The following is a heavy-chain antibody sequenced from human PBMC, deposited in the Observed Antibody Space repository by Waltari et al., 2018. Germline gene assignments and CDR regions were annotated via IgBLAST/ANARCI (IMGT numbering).Heavy chain of an antibody. D-gene: IGHD1-26*01. CDR1: DYNITDVS. Sequence: QVQLLQAGDEENRPGASVKDCGKVTDYNITDVSMRWGRQDPGTGLEWMGGFDPEDGETIYAQKFQGRVTMTEDTSTDTAYMELSSLRSEDTAVYYCATKWGSGSYYWWGQGTLVTVSS. V-gene: IGHV1-24*01. CDR3: ATKWGSGSYYW. J-gene: IGHJ4*02. CDR2: FDPEDGET.